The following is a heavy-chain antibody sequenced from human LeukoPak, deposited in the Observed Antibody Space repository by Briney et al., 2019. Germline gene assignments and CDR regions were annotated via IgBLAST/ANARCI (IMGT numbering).Heavy chain of an antibody. D-gene: IGHD5-24*01. CDR1: GFTFSSYG. CDR2: ISGSGGST. J-gene: IGHJ4*02. CDR3: AKDDAWLQYGN. V-gene: IGHV3-23*01. Sequence: GGSLRLSCAASGFTFSSYGMSWVRQAPGKGLEWVSAISGSGGSTYYADSVKGRFTISRDNSKGTVYLQMNSLRPEDTAVYYCAKDDAWLQYGNWGRGTLVTVSS.